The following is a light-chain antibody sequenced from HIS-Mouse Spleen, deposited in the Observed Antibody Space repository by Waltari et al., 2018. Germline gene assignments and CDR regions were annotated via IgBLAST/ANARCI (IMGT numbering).Light chain of an antibody. Sequence: SYELTQPPSVSVSPGQTARITCSGDALPKQYAYWYQQKPGQAPGRVIYKDSDRPSRIPERFSGSSSGTTVTLTISGVQAEDEADYYCQSADSSGTYRVFGGGTKLTVL. CDR2: KDS. V-gene: IGLV3-25*03. CDR1: ALPKQY. J-gene: IGLJ3*02. CDR3: QSADSSGTYRV.